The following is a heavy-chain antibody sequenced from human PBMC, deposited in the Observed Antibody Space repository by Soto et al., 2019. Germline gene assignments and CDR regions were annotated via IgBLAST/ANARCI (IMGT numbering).Heavy chain of an antibody. CDR3: VHRGPVDETGRGLDF. J-gene: IGHJ4*02. V-gene: IGHV2-5*02. CDR1: GFSLNSRGVG. D-gene: IGHD3-9*01. Sequence: SGPTLVNPTQTLTLTCTFSGFSLNSRGVGVGWVRQPPGKALEWLAIVYWDDDKRYRPSLRSRLSIRQDTPKNQVVLTLTNTDPVDTATYYCVHRGPVDETGRGLDFGGEGSLV. CDR2: VYWDDDK.